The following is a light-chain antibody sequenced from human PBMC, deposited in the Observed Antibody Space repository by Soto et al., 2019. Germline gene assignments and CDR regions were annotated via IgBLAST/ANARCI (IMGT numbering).Light chain of an antibody. J-gene: IGKJ2*01. CDR2: DAS. CDR3: QQRTNWPPMYT. CDR1: QSVGSF. V-gene: IGKV3-11*01. Sequence: EIALTQSPATLSLSPGERATLSCRASQSVGSFLAWYQQKPGQAPRLLIYDASNRATGIPARFSGSGSGTDFTLTISSLEPEDFAVYYCQQRTNWPPMYTFGQGTKLEIK.